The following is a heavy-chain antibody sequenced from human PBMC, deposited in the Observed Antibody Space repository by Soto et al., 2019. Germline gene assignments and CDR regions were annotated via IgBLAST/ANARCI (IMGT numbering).Heavy chain of an antibody. D-gene: IGHD3-3*01. CDR3: ARRSAIFGVVIMSDYYHMDV. CDR2: IYYSGST. Sequence: SETLSLTCTVSGGSISSYYWSWIRQPPGKGLEWIGYIYYSGSTNYNPSLKSRVTISVDTSKNQFSLKLSSVTAADTAVYYCARRSAIFGVVIMSDYYHMDVWGKGTTVTVSS. J-gene: IGHJ6*03. V-gene: IGHV4-59*08. CDR1: GGSISSYY.